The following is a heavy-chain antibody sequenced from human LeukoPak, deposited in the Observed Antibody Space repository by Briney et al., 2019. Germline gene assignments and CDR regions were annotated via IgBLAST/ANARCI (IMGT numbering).Heavy chain of an antibody. CDR3: AKAASSSWSSGAFDI. J-gene: IGHJ3*02. CDR1: GFSFEDDA. Sequence: GGSLRLSCAASGFSFEDDAMHWVRQPPGKGLEWASGINWNSGSIGYAVHVRGGFTLSRDNAKKSLYMQMKSARAEKMALYYCAKAASSSWSSGAFDIGGQGTMVTVSS. V-gene: IGHV3-9*03. D-gene: IGHD6-13*01. CDR2: INWNSGSI.